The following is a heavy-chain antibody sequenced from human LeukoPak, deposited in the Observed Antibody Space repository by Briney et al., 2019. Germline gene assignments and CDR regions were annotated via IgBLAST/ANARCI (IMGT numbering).Heavy chain of an antibody. CDR2: ISGGGEST. D-gene: IGHD6-19*01. CDR3: AKGKYSSGGVPDY. Sequence: GGSLGLSCVASEFTFSSHAMNWVRQAPGKGLEWVSSISGGGESTYYADSVKGRFTVSRDNSKNTLCLQINSLRGEDTAVYYYAKGKYSSGGVPDYWGQGTLVTVSS. V-gene: IGHV3-23*01. CDR1: EFTFSSHA. J-gene: IGHJ4*02.